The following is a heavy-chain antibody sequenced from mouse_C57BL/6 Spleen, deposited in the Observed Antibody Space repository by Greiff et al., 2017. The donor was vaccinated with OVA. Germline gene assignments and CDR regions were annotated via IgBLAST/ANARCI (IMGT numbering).Heavy chain of an antibody. V-gene: IGHV5-6*01. Sequence: EVKLVESGGDLVKPGGSLKLSCAASGFTFSSYGMSWVLQTPDKRLEWVATISSGGSYTYYPDSVKGRFTISRDNAKNTLYLQMSSLKSEDTAMYYCARQGVLRSYFDYWGQGTTLTVSS. CDR1: GFTFSSYG. D-gene: IGHD1-1*01. CDR2: ISSGGSYT. J-gene: IGHJ2*01. CDR3: ARQGVLRSYFDY.